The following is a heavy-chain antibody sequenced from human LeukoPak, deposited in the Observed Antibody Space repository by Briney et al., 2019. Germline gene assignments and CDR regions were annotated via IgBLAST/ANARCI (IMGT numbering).Heavy chain of an antibody. J-gene: IGHJ5*02. CDR2: IIPIFGTA. Sequence: ASVKVSCKASGCTFSSYAISWVRQAPGQGLEWMGGIIPIFGTANYAQKFQGRVTITADESTSTAYMELSSLRSEDTAVYYCASGGDYYDSSGYSNWFDPWGQGTLVTVSS. D-gene: IGHD3-22*01. CDR3: ASGGDYYDSSGYSNWFDP. V-gene: IGHV1-69*13. CDR1: GCTFSSYA.